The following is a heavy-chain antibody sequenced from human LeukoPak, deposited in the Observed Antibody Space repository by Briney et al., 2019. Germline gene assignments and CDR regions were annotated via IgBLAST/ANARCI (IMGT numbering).Heavy chain of an antibody. D-gene: IGHD3-3*01. CDR1: GGSISSYY. CDR2: INHSGST. Sequence: SETLSLTCTVSGGSISSYYWSWIRQPPGKGLEWIGEINHSGSTNYNPSLKSRVTISVDTSKNQFSLKLSSVTAADTAVYYCARGGKGYDFWSGYYPGNWFDPWGQGTLVTVSS. J-gene: IGHJ5*02. CDR3: ARGGKGYDFWSGYYPGNWFDP. V-gene: IGHV4-34*01.